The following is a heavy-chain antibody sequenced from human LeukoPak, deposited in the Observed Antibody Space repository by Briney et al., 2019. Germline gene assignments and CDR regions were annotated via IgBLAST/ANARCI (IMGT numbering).Heavy chain of an antibody. CDR1: GFTFSSYA. Sequence: GGSLRLSCAASGFTFSSYAMSWVRQAPGKGLEWVSTISGSGGGTYYADSVKGRFTITRDNSKNTLYLQMNSLRAEDTAVYYCAKVLRLYAFDIWGQGTMVTVSS. V-gene: IGHV3-23*01. CDR2: ISGSGGGT. D-gene: IGHD3-3*01. J-gene: IGHJ3*02. CDR3: AKVLRLYAFDI.